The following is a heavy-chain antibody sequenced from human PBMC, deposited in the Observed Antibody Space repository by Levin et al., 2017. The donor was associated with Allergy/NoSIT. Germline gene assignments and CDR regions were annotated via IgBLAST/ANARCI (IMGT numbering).Heavy chain of an antibody. CDR1: GFIFSSYD. CDR2: INGRGTAT. Sequence: PGGSLRLSCAASGFIFSSYDMSWVRQAPGKGLEWVSTINGRGTATWYADSVRGRFTLSRDNSESTLYLEMNTLRGDDTAVYYCAKQGRRERESIRPYHYAFDVWGQGTTVTVAS. D-gene: IGHD3-10*01. CDR3: AKQGRRERESIRPYHYAFDV. J-gene: IGHJ6*02. V-gene: IGHV3-23*01.